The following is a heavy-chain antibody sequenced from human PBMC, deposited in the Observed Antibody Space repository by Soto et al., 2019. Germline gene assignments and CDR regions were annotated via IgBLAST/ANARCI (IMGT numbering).Heavy chain of an antibody. CDR3: AREDGYCSGGSCYFDP. V-gene: IGHV4-31*03. Sequence: QVQLQESGPGLVKPSQTLSLTCTVSGGSISSGGSYWSWIRQHPGKGLEWIGYIYYSGSTYYNPSLKSRVTISVDTSKSQFSLKLSSVTAADTAVYYCAREDGYCSGGSCYFDPWGQGTLVTVSS. CDR1: GGSISSGGSY. J-gene: IGHJ5*02. D-gene: IGHD2-15*01. CDR2: IYYSGST.